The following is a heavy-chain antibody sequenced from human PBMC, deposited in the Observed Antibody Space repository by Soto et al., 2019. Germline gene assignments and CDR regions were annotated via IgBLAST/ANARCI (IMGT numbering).Heavy chain of an antibody. D-gene: IGHD6-19*01. Sequence: QVHLLLQSGAEVKKPGSSVKVACKASGGNPSNSAISWVRPAPGQGLEWMGGIIPVFGIISHAQNFQGRVTITADESTSTAYMELSSLRSEDTAVYFCAGGRIVVAGSSAYYSMDVWGQGTTVTVSS. CDR2: IIPVFGII. V-gene: IGHV1-69*01. CDR3: AGGRIVVAGSSAYYSMDV. J-gene: IGHJ6*02. CDR1: GGNPSNSA.